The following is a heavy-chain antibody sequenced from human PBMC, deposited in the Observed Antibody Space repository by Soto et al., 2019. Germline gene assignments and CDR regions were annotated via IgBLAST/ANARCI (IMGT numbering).Heavy chain of an antibody. CDR1: GFNLSNHD. Sequence: EVQLVESGGGLVKPGGSLRLSCAASGFNLSNHDMNWVRQRPGKGLEWVSSLSSGGSNIFYADSLRGRFAISRDTAKNLMYLHITGLRGQETAVDYCANGAGLGGKNSNGMDVWGQGTTVTVSS. V-gene: IGHV3-21*02. CDR3: ANGAGLGGKNSNGMDV. J-gene: IGHJ6*02. D-gene: IGHD3-16*01. CDR2: LSSGGSNI.